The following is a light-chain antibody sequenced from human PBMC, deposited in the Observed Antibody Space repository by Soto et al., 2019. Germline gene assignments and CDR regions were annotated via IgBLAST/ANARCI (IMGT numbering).Light chain of an antibody. J-gene: IGKJ2*03. V-gene: IGKV1-5*03. CDR1: QSTTEW. CDR3: QQYNPYSYS. Sequence: DIQMTQSPSTLSASIGDRVTITCRASQSTTEWLAWYQQKPGKAPKLLIYRTSSVESGVPSRVSGSGSGTEFTLTISSLQPDDFATYYCQQYNPYSYSFGQGTKLEIK. CDR2: RTS.